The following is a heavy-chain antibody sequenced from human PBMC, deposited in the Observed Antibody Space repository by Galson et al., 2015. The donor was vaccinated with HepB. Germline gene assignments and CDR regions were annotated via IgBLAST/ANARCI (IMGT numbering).Heavy chain of an antibody. CDR1: GYTFTSYA. Sequence: SLRLSCAASGYTFTSYAMSWVRQALGKGLEWVSIISDNGGGTTYYADSVKGRFTISRDNSKDTLYLQMNSLRAEDTAVYYCAKAIGVVVPATSRWFDPWGQGTLVTVSS. CDR2: ISDNGGGTT. J-gene: IGHJ5*02. V-gene: IGHV3-23*01. D-gene: IGHD2-2*01. CDR3: AKAIGVVVPATSRWFDP.